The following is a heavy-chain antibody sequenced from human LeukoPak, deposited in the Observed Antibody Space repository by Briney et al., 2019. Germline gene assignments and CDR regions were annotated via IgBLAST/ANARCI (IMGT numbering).Heavy chain of an antibody. CDR1: GGTFSSYA. D-gene: IGHD6-6*01. CDR2: MIPIFGTA. Sequence: ASVKVSCKASGGTFSSYAISWVRQAPGQGLEWMGGMIPIFGTANYAQKFQGRVTITADESTSTAYMELSSLRSEDTAAYYCARGHLEYSSSSGVGYWGQGTPVTVSS. CDR3: ARGHLEYSSSSGVGY. J-gene: IGHJ4*02. V-gene: IGHV1-69*13.